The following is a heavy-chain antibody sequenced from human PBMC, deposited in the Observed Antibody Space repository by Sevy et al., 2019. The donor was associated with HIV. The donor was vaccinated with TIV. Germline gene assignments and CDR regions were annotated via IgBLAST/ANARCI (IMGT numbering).Heavy chain of an antibody. V-gene: IGHV3-53*01. CDR2: IYSGVTT. CDR1: EFTVGSNY. D-gene: IGHD3-22*01. J-gene: IGHJ3*02. CDR3: ARVSVYYYDSSGYYTTGNAFDI. Sequence: GGSLRLSCAASEFTVGSNYMSWVRQAPGKGLEWVSIIYSGVTTSYADSVKGRFTISRDNSKNTLYLQMNSLRAEDTAVYYCARVSVYYYDSSGYYTTGNAFDIWGQGTMVTVSS.